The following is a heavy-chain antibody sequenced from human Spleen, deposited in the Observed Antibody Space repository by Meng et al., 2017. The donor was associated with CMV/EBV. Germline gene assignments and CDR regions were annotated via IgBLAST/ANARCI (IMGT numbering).Heavy chain of an antibody. D-gene: IGHD4-11*01. V-gene: IGHV1-2*02. CDR3: ARHATSVTARNWFGP. CDR1: GYTFTGDY. J-gene: IGHJ5*02. CDR2: IDPKNGDT. Sequence: ASVKVSCKTSGYTFTGDYLHWVRQAPGQGLEWMASIDPKNGDTKFAQKFQGRVTMTRDTSISTVYMQLSRLRSDDTAVYYCARHATSVTARNWFGPWGQGTLVTVSS.